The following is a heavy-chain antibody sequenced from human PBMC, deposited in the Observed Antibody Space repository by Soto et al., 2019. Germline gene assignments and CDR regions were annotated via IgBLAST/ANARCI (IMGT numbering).Heavy chain of an antibody. D-gene: IGHD2-21*02. CDR2: IYYSGRS. CDR3: ARQRNTVVTQAYFDH. J-gene: IGHJ4*02. Sequence: SETLSLTCTVSGGSITSSSYYWGWIRQPPGKGLEWIGGIYYSGRSYYNPSLKSRVTMSVDTSKNQFSLTLNSVTAADAAVYYCARQRNTVVTQAYFDHWGQGTLVTVSS. V-gene: IGHV4-39*01. CDR1: GGSITSSSYY.